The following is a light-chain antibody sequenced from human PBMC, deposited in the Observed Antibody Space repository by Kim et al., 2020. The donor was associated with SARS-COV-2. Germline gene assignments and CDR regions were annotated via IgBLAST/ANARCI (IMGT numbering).Light chain of an antibody. CDR1: QSISSW. Sequence: DIQMTQSPSTLSASVGDRVTITCRASQSISSWLAWYQQKPGKAPKLLIYRASSLESGVPSRFSGSGSGTEFTLTISSLQPDDFASYYCQQYNSYSLTFGGGTKVEIK. CDR3: QQYNSYSLT. J-gene: IGKJ4*01. CDR2: RAS. V-gene: IGKV1-5*03.